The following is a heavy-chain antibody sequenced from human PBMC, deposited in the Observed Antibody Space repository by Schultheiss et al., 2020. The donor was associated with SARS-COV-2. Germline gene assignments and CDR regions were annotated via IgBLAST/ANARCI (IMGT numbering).Heavy chain of an antibody. D-gene: IGHD6-13*01. V-gene: IGHV3-30-3*01. CDR2: ISYDGSNK. CDR1: GFTFSGHA. CDR3: ARVTASGYSSSWPDY. J-gene: IGHJ4*02. Sequence: GGSLRLSCAASGFTFSGHAMTWVRQAPGKGLEWVAVISYDGSNKYYADSVKGRFTISRDNSKNTLYLQMNSLRAEDTAVYYCARVTASGYSSSWPDYWGQGTLVTVSS.